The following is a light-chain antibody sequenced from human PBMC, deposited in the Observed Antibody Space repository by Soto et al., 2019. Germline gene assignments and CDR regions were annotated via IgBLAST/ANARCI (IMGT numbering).Light chain of an antibody. V-gene: IGKV1-9*01. Sequence: IHWTQSPSFLSASLGERVTITRRASQGISSYLAWYQQKPGKAPKLLIYAASTLQSGVPLRFSGSGSGTSFTPTISSLQPEDFATYYCQQLLSYPITFGQGARLEIK. J-gene: IGKJ5*01. CDR1: QGISSY. CDR3: QQLLSYPIT. CDR2: AAS.